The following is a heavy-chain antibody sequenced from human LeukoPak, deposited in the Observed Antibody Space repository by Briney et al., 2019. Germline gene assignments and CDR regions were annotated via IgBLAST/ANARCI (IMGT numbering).Heavy chain of an antibody. CDR2: ISSSSSFI. CDR1: GYTLSSYC. Sequence: GGSLRLSWPASGYTLSSYCINWVRQAPGKGLEWVSFISSSSSFIYYADSVKGRFTISRDNAKNSLYLQMNSLRAEDTAVYYFAGGPRGDPWYFVLWGRGTLVTVSS. V-gene: IGHV3-21*01. J-gene: IGHJ2*01. D-gene: IGHD3-10*01. CDR3: AGGPRGDPWYFVL.